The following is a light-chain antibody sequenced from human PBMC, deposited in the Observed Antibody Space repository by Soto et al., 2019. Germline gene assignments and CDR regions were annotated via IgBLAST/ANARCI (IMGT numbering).Light chain of an antibody. V-gene: IGKV3-20*01. CDR1: QSVSNNY. J-gene: IGKJ1*01. CDR3: QQYGSSGT. CDR2: GAS. Sequence: SGLTPSPITLSPSPGERATLSCRASQSVSNNYLAWYQQKPGQAPRLLIYGASNRATGIPDRFSGSGSGTDFTLTISRLEPEDFAVYYCQQYGSSGTFGQGTKVDIK.